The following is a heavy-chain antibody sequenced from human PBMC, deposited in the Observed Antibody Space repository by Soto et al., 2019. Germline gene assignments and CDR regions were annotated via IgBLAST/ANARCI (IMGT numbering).Heavy chain of an antibody. CDR3: ARGSARGTSFSSWCDP. CDR1: GYSITNSNW. J-gene: IGHJ5*02. CDR2: IFYDGST. Sequence: SETLALTCAVSGYSITNSNWWGWIRQPPGKGLEWIGFIFYDGSTYYSPSLKSRITMSVDTSKNQFSLNLSFVTAVDTAIYYCARGSARGTSFSSWCDPWGQGALVT. D-gene: IGHD3-10*01. V-gene: IGHV4-28*03.